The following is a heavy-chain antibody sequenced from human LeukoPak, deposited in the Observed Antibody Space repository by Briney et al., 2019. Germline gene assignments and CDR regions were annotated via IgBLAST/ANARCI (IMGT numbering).Heavy chain of an antibody. Sequence: PSETLSLTCTVSGGSISSYYWSWIRQPPGKGLEWVGYIYYSGSTNYNPSLKSRVTISVDTSKNQFSLKLNSVTAADTAIYCCARAPSLIAFDIWGQGTMVTVSS. J-gene: IGHJ3*02. CDR3: ARAPSLIAFDI. V-gene: IGHV4-59*01. CDR2: IYYSGST. CDR1: GGSISSYY.